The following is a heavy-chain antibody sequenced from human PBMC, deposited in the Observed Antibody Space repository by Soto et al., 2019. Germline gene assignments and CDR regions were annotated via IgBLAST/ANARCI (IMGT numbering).Heavy chain of an antibody. CDR2: IIHIFGTA. CDR1: GATFSSYA. V-gene: IGHV1-69*01. D-gene: IGHD6-13*01. CDR3: GFDSRGHYYYYGMDA. Sequence: QVQLVQSGAEVKTPGSSVKVSCKASGATFSSYAISWVRQAPGQGLEWMGGIIHIFGTANYAQKFQGRVTITADESTSTAYMELSSLRSEDTAVYYCGFDSRGHYYYYGMDAGGKGTTVPVSS. J-gene: IGHJ6*04.